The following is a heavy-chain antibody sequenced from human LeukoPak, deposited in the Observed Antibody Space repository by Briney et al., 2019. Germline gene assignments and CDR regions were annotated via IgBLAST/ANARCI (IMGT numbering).Heavy chain of an antibody. CDR2: ISYDGSNK. CDR3: AREPTHQIAVAGSDY. CDR1: GFTFSSYA. J-gene: IGHJ4*02. V-gene: IGHV3-30*07. D-gene: IGHD6-19*01. Sequence: GGSLRLSCAAYGFTFSSYAMHWVRQAPGKGLEWVAVISYDGSNKYYADSVKGRFTISRDNSKNTLYLQMNSLRAEDTAVYYCAREPTHQIAVAGSDYWGQGTLVTVSS.